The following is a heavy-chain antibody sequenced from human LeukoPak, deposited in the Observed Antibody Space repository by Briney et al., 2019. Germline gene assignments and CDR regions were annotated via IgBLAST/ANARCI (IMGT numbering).Heavy chain of an antibody. Sequence: SETLSLTCTVTGDSISSSSYYWGWIRQPPGKGLEWIGSIYYSGSTYYKPSLKSRVTISVDTSKNQFSLKLSSVTAADTAVYYCARDRQQLVRGDYFDYWGQGTLVTVSS. CDR2: IYYSGST. CDR1: GDSISSSSYY. V-gene: IGHV4-39*07. CDR3: ARDRQQLVRGDYFDY. D-gene: IGHD6-13*01. J-gene: IGHJ4*02.